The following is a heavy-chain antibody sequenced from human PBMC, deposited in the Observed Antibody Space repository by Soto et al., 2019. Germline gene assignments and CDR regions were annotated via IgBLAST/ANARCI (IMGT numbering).Heavy chain of an antibody. V-gene: IGHV4-31*03. J-gene: IGHJ3*02. CDR2: IYYRGRT. D-gene: IGHD3-16*02. Sequence: QVQLQESGPGLVKPSQTLSLTCTVSGGSIRSGGYYWSWIRQHPGKGLEWIGYIYYRGRTYYNPSLKIRVTISVDTSQNQFPLKLSSVTAADTAVYYCARGGTYYDYVWGSYREDAFGIWGQGTMVTVSS. CDR1: GGSIRSGGYY. CDR3: ARGGTYYDYVWGSYREDAFGI.